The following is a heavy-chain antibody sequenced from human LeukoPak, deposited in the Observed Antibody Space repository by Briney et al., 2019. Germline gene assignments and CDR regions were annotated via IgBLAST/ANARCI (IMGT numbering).Heavy chain of an antibody. J-gene: IGHJ4*02. CDR2: ISYDGSNK. CDR1: GFTFSSYA. D-gene: IGHD2-2*01. V-gene: IGHV3-30-3*01. CDR3: ARGYCSSTSCSTGY. Sequence: GGSLRLSCAASGFTFSSYAMHWVRQAPGKGLEWVAVISYDGSNKYYADSVKGRFTISRDNSKNTLYLQMNSLRAEDTAVYYCARGYCSSTSCSTGYWRQGTLVTVSS.